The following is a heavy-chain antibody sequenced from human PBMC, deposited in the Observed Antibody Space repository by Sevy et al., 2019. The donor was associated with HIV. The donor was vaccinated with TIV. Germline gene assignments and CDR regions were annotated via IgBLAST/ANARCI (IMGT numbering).Heavy chain of an antibody. V-gene: IGHV3-23*01. Sequence: GGSLRLSCAASGFTFSSYAMSWVRQAPGKGLEWVSAISGSGGSTYYADSVKGRFTISRDNSKNKLYLQMNSLRAEDTAVYYCAKPSEWLLRYYFDYWGQGTLVTVSS. D-gene: IGHD3-3*01. CDR3: AKPSEWLLRYYFDY. J-gene: IGHJ4*02. CDR2: ISGSGGST. CDR1: GFTFSSYA.